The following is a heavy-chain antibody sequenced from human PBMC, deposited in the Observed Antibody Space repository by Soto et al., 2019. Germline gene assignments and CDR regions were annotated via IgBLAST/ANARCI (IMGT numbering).Heavy chain of an antibody. CDR1: GYTFTSYG. V-gene: IGHV1-18*01. Sequence: QVQLVQSGAEVKKPGASVKVSCKASGYTFTSYGISWVRQAPGQGLEWMGWISTYNGNTNYAQKLQGRVTMTTDTSRSTVYMELRSLRSDDTAVYYCARSLGYSGYDYPPDYWGQGTLVTVSS. CDR2: ISTYNGNT. D-gene: IGHD5-12*01. J-gene: IGHJ4*02. CDR3: ARSLGYSGYDYPPDY.